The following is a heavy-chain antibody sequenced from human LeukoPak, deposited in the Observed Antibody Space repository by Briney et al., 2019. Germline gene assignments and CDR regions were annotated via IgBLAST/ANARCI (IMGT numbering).Heavy chain of an antibody. CDR2: IFRDGRT. J-gene: IGHJ4*02. V-gene: IGHV4-38-2*02. D-gene: IGHD3-22*01. Sequence: KSSETLSLTCTVSGYSISTHYFWGWIRQPPGKGLEWIGSIFRDGRTYNHPSLESRVTMSGDPSKNQYSLKLRSVTAADTAVYYCARYYYDNSGYDYEWGQGILVTVSS. CDR1: GYSISTHYF. CDR3: ARYYYDNSGYDYE.